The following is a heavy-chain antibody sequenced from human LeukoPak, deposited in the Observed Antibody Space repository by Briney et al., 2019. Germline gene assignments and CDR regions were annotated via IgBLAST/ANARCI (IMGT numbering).Heavy chain of an antibody. CDR3: VRGPQGFAFDI. Sequence: GGSLRLSCVASGFNFSAYAMHWVRQAPGKGLEYVSAIRSNGRSTYYSNSVKGRFTMSRDNSKNTLYLHMGSLRVEDMAVYYCVRGPQGFAFDIWGQGTMVIVSS. CDR2: IRSNGRST. D-gene: IGHD3-10*01. V-gene: IGHV3-64*01. CDR1: GFNFSAYA. J-gene: IGHJ3*02.